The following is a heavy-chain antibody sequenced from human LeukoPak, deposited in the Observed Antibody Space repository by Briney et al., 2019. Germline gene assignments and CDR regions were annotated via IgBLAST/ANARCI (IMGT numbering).Heavy chain of an antibody. CDR3: ARTSTPAAAANYYYYYMDV. J-gene: IGHJ6*03. CDR2: IYHSGST. Sequence: SETLSLTCAVSGYSISSGYYWGWIRQPPGKGLEWIGSIYHSGSTFYNPSLKSRVTISVDTSKNQFSLKLSSVTAADTAVYYCARTSTPAAAANYYYYYMDVWGKGTTVTVSS. CDR1: GYSISSGYY. D-gene: IGHD6-13*01. V-gene: IGHV4-38-2*01.